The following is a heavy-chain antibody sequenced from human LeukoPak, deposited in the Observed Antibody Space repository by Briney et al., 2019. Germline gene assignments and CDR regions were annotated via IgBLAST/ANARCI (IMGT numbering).Heavy chain of an antibody. V-gene: IGHV4-61*02. Sequence: SETLSLTCTVSGGSISSGSYYWSWIRQPAGKGLEWIGRIYTSGGTNYNPSLKSRVTISVDTSKNQFSLKLSSVTAADTAVYYCARGAVADDYYFDYWGQGTLVTVSS. CDR2: IYTSGGT. CDR3: ARGAVADDYYFDY. D-gene: IGHD6-19*01. CDR1: GGSISSGSYY. J-gene: IGHJ4*02.